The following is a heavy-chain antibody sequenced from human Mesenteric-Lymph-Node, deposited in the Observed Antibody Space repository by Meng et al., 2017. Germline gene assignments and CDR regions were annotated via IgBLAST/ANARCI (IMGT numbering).Heavy chain of an antibody. CDR3: ARGRGYGDYGSLY. D-gene: IGHD4-17*01. Sequence: QGQLHQWGAGLLKPSETLSLTCAVYGVSFSGYYWSWIRQPPGKGLEWIGEINHSGSTNYNPSLKSRVTISVDTSKNQFSLKLSSVTAADTAVYYCARGRGYGDYGSLYWGQGTLVTVSS. CDR2: INHSGST. V-gene: IGHV4-34*01. J-gene: IGHJ4*02. CDR1: GVSFSGYY.